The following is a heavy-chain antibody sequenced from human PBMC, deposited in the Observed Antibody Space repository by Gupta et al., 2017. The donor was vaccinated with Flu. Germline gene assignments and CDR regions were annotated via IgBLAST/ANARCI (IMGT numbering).Heavy chain of an antibody. D-gene: IGHD6-13*01. CDR3: ARGTYSSSWSSNFDS. CDR1: RGYF. J-gene: IGHJ4*02. CDR2: INRSGST. Sequence: RGYFWTGLRQSPGKGLGWIGEINRSGSTTYNPSLTGRSSISVDASKSQFFLKVTSVTAADTAVYYCARGTYSSSWSSNFDSWGQGLLVTVSS. V-gene: IGHV4-34*01.